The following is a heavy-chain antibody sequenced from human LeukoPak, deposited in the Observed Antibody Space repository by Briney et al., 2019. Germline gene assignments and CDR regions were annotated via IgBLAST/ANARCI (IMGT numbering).Heavy chain of an antibody. J-gene: IGHJ5*02. CDR1: GGSISSGDYY. V-gene: IGHV4-30-4*08. Sequence: SETLSLTCTVSGGSISSGDYYWSWIRQPPGKGLEWIGYIYYSGSTYYNPSLKSRVTISVDTSKNQFSLKLSSVTAADTAVYYCARAHLEGPPLNWFDPWGQGTLVTVSS. D-gene: IGHD5-24*01. CDR2: IYYSGST. CDR3: ARAHLEGPPLNWFDP.